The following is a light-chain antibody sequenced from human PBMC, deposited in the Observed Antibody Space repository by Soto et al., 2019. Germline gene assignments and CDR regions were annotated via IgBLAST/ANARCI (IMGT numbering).Light chain of an antibody. V-gene: IGLV2-14*01. CDR3: SSYTSSSRYV. J-gene: IGLJ1*01. CDR1: SSDVGGYKY. Sequence: QSVLTQPASVTGSPGQSITMSSTGTSSDVGGYKYVSWYQQEPGKAPKLMIYDVSNRPSGVSNRFSGSKSGNTASLTISGLQAEDEADYYCSSYTSSSRYVFGTGTKVTVL. CDR2: DVS.